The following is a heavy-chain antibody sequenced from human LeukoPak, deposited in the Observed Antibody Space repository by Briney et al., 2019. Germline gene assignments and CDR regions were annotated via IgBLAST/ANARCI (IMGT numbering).Heavy chain of an antibody. V-gene: IGHV3-30*18. D-gene: IGHD6-19*01. Sequence: PGRSLRLSCAASGFTFSSYGMHWVRQAPGKGLEGVAVISYDGSNKYYADSVKGRFTISRDNSKNTLYLQMNSLRAEDTAVYYCAKDRRGSSGWYAYYGMDVWGQGTTVTVSS. CDR2: ISYDGSNK. CDR3: AKDRRGSSGWYAYYGMDV. J-gene: IGHJ6*02. CDR1: GFTFSSYG.